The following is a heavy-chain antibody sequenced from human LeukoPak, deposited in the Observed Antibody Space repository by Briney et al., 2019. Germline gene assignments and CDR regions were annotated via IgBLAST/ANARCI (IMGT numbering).Heavy chain of an antibody. J-gene: IGHJ3*02. CDR3: ARDPHYYHNDFDI. CDR2: IYYSGST. D-gene: IGHD3-22*01. CDR1: GGSISSYY. Sequence: SETLSLTCTVSGGSISSYYWSWIRQPPGKGLKWIGYIYYSGSTNYNPSLKSRVTISVDTSKNQFSLKLSSVTAADTAVYYCARDPHYYHNDFDIWGQGTMVTVSS. V-gene: IGHV4-59*01.